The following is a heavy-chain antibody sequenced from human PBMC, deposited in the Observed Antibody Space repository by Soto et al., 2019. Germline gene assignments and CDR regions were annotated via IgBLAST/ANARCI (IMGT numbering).Heavy chain of an antibody. V-gene: IGHV1-18*01. CDR1: GFTFTNYG. CDR3: AATTSIATGLRD. D-gene: IGHD6-6*01. J-gene: IGHJ4*02. Sequence: QLQLVQSGSEVKKPGASVKVSCKTSGFTFTNYGFTWVRQAPGKGLEWMGWSSALNGFTNYAQDFQGRVTLTTDSSTNTAYMELMGLRSYGTAVYYCAATTSIATGLRDWGQGTLVSVAS. CDR2: SSALNGFT.